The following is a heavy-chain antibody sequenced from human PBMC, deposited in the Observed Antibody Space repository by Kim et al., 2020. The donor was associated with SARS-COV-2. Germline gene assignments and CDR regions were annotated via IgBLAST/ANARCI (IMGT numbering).Heavy chain of an antibody. D-gene: IGHD1-26*01. V-gene: IGHV4-39*07. CDR3: ARDSGSFFFDC. CDR2: N. Sequence: NNYNPSLKSRVTISIDTAKNQCSLKISSVTAADTAVYYCARDSGSFFFDCWGQGTLVTVSS. J-gene: IGHJ4*02.